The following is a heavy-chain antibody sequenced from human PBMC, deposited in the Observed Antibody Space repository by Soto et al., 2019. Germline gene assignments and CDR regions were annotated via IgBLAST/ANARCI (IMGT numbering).Heavy chain of an antibody. V-gene: IGHV1-46*01. D-gene: IGHD2-21*02. Sequence: ASVKVSCKTSGYPFTDYFIHWVRQAPGQGLEWMGIISLYHHSTSYAQRFQGRLTVTADTSTTTVYMDLSSLTSEDSAVYWCARELYSCGGDCPYYMDYWGQGTLVTVSS. CDR3: ARELYSCGGDCPYYMDY. CDR1: GYPFTDYF. J-gene: IGHJ4*02. CDR2: ISLYHHST.